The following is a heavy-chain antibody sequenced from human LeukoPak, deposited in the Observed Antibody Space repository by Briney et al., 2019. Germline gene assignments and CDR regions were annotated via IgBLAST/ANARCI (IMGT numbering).Heavy chain of an antibody. Sequence: GGSLRLSCAAPGITFSNYNMNWVRQAPGKGLEWISAITSSSSYTFYADSVKGRFTISRDNAQNSLYLQMNSLRVEDTAIYYCARDPYNGAYSEGYYYYYMDVWGKGTTVTVSS. J-gene: IGHJ6*03. CDR1: GITFSNYN. V-gene: IGHV3-21*01. CDR2: ITSSSSYT. D-gene: IGHD1-1*01. CDR3: ARDPYNGAYSEGYYYYYMDV.